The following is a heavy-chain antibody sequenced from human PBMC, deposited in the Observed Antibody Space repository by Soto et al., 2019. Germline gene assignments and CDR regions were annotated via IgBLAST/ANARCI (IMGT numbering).Heavy chain of an antibody. J-gene: IGHJ2*01. V-gene: IGHV4-30-4*01. CDR3: ARMSYFYDKWYFDL. CDR2: VYYSGTT. D-gene: IGHD3-22*01. Sequence: QLQESGPGLVKPSQTLSLTCTVSGASINNNDYYWSWIRQTPGKGLAWIGYVYYSGTTHYIPSLKSRFSMSIDKSQNQFTPKLNSVTAADTATYYCARMSYFYDKWYFDLWGRGTLVTVSS. CDR1: GASINNNDYY.